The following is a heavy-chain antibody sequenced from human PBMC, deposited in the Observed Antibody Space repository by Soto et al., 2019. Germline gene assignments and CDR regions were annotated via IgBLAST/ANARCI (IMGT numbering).Heavy chain of an antibody. D-gene: IGHD3-10*01. J-gene: IGHJ4*02. CDR2: ISGSSGGST. V-gene: IGHV3-23*01. Sequence: PGGSLRLSCAASGFTFSTYAMNWVRQAPGKGLEWVSYISGSSGGSTYYADSVKGWFTISRDNSKNTLFLQMNSLRVEDTAVYYCAKVSRFPGGLRSLFWGQGSLVTVSS. CDR1: GFTFSTYA. CDR3: AKVSRFPGGLRSLF.